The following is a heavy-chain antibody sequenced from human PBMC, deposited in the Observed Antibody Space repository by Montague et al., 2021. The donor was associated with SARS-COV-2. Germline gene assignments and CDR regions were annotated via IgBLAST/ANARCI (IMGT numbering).Heavy chain of an antibody. Sequence: CAISGDSVWSNTAAWNWIRQSPSGGLEWLGRTHYRSKWTSDYATSVEGRISIDPDTSKNQFFLHLRSVTPEDTGVYYCVRVTGSAQAGFDAWGQGNLVTVSS. CDR1: GDSVWSNTAA. D-gene: IGHD3-16*01. J-gene: IGHJ4*02. V-gene: IGHV6-1*01. CDR2: THYRSKWTS. CDR3: VRVTGSAQAGFDA.